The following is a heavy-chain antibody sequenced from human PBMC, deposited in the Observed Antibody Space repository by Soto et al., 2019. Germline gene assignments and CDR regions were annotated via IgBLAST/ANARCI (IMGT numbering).Heavy chain of an antibody. V-gene: IGHV4-59*01. CDR2: MFYSGNI. Sequence: PSETLSLTCTVSGGFISNNYWSWIRQPPGKGLEWIAYMFYSGNINYSPSLRSRVTMSVDTSKNQFSLRLSSVTAADTAVYYCARADPDCTGGSCYGMDVWGQGTTVTVSS. CDR3: ARADPDCTGGSCYGMDV. J-gene: IGHJ6*02. CDR1: GGFISNNY. D-gene: IGHD2-8*02.